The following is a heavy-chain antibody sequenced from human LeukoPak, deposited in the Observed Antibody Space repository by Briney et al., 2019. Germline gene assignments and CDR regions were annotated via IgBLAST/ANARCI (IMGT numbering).Heavy chain of an antibody. CDR2: IYYSGST. J-gene: IGHJ4*02. D-gene: IGHD1-26*01. V-gene: IGHV4-39*01. Sequence: SETLSLTCTVSGGSISSSSYCWGWIRQPPGRGLEWIGSIYYSGSTYYNPSLKSRVTISVDTSKNQFSLKLSSVTAADTAVYYCARQTRKVGATDYWGQGTLVTVSS. CDR1: GGSISSSSYC. CDR3: ARQTRKVGATDY.